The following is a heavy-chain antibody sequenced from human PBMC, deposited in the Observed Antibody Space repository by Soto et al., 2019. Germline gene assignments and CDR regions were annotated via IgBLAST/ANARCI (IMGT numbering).Heavy chain of an antibody. J-gene: IGHJ6*02. V-gene: IGHV4-59*01. D-gene: IGHD2-2*01. CDR3: ARGQAICSSTSCYSVHGMDV. CDR1: GGSISSYY. Sequence: PSETLSLTCTVSGGSISSYYWSWIRQPPGKGLEWIGYIYYSGSTNYNPSLKSRVTISVDTSKNQFSLKLSSVTAADTAAYYCARGQAICSSTSCYSVHGMDVWGQGTTVTVSS. CDR2: IYYSGST.